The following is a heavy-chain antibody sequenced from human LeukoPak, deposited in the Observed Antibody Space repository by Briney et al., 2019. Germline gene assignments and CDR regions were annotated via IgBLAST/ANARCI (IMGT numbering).Heavy chain of an antibody. V-gene: IGHV3-30*18. CDR2: ILYDGSTK. Sequence: GRSLRLSCAASGFTFSSYGMHWVRQAPGKGLEWVAVILYDGSTKYYADSVEGRFTISRDNSKNALYLQMNSLRAEDTAVYYCAKDGATWKQACFEFWGQGTLVTVSS. D-gene: IGHD5-18*01. CDR3: AKDGATWKQACFEF. J-gene: IGHJ4*02. CDR1: GFTFSSYG.